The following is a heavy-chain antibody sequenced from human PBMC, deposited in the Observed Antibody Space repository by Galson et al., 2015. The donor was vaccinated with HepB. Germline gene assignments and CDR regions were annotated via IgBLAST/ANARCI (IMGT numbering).Heavy chain of an antibody. V-gene: IGHV5-10-1*01. CDR1: GYSFPSYW. CDR3: ARLGFSGYDDAFDI. Sequence: QSGAEVKKPGESLRISCKGSGYSFPSYWISWVRQMPGKGLEWMGRVDPSDSYTIYSPSFQGHVTISADKSISTASLQWSSLKASDTAIYYCARLGFSGYDDAFDIWGQGTIVTVSS. CDR2: VDPSDSYT. D-gene: IGHD5-12*01. J-gene: IGHJ3*02.